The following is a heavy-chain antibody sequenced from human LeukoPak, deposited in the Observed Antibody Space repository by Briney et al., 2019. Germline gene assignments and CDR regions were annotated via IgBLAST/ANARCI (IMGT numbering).Heavy chain of an antibody. CDR2: ISSSGSTI. CDR3: ASSSYWYYFDY. D-gene: IGHD2-15*01. V-gene: IGHV3-11*04. CDR1: GFTFSDYY. Sequence: GGSLRLSCAASGFTFSDYYMSWIRQAPGKGLEWVPYISSSGSTIYYADSVKGRFTISRDNAKNSLYLQMNSLRAEDTAVYYCASSSYWYYFDYWGQGTLVTVSS. J-gene: IGHJ4*02.